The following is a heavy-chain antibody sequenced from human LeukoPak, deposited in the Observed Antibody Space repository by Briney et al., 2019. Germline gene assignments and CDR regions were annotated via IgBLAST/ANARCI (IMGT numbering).Heavy chain of an antibody. CDR3: ARAQEGCSRASCYLEP. V-gene: IGHV4-4*02. CDR1: GSSISSTNW. CDR2: MHHSGRT. J-gene: IGHJ5*02. Sequence: SETLSLTCAISGSSISSTNWWIWVRQPPGKGLEWIGEMHHSGRTNYNPSLKSRITISVDKSKNQVFLRLNSVAAADTALYYCARAQEGCSRASCYLEPWGQGTLVTVSS. D-gene: IGHD2-2*01.